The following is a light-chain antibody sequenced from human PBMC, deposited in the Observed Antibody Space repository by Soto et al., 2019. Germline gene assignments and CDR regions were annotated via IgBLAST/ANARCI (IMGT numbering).Light chain of an antibody. CDR1: QSVGSY. V-gene: IGKV3-11*01. Sequence: EVVLTQSPATLSLSPGARAPLSCRASQSVGSYLAWYQQKPGQAPRLLIYDASKRATGIPARFSGSGSGTDFTLTISSLQPEDFATYYCQQVNSYPLTFGGGTEVDIK. J-gene: IGKJ4*01. CDR3: QQVNSYPLT. CDR2: DAS.